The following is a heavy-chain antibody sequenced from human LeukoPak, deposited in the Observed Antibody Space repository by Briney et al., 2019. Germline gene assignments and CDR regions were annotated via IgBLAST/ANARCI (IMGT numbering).Heavy chain of an antibody. D-gene: IGHD3-3*01. V-gene: IGHV1-2*02. CDR1: GFTFTGYY. CDR3: AREITIFEGPAVTHDAFDI. J-gene: IGHJ3*02. Sequence: ASVKVSCKASGFTFTGYYIHWVRQAPGQGLEWMGYINPHSGGTNSPQKFQGRVTMTTDTSISAAYMELSSLRSEDTAVYYCAREITIFEGPAVTHDAFDIWGQGTMVTVSS. CDR2: INPHSGGT.